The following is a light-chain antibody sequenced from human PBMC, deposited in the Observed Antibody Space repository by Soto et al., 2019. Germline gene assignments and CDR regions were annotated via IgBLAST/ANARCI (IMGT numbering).Light chain of an antibody. J-gene: IGKJ4*01. V-gene: IGKV1D-13*01. CDR1: QGISSA. Sequence: ALQLTQSPSSLSASVGDRVTITCRASQGISSALAWYQQKPGKAPKLLIYDASSLESVVPSRFSGSGSLTELTHTLSRLQPEEYDSYYFQHFNKLQLSYGIGTKVEIK. CDR2: DAS. CDR3: QHFNKLQLS.